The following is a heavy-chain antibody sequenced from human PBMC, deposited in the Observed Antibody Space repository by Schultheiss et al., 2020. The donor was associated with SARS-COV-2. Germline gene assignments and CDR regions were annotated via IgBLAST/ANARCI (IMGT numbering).Heavy chain of an antibody. Sequence: GGSLRLSCAASGFTFSSYAMHWVRQAPGKGLEWVAVISYDGSNKYYADSVKGRFTISRDNSKNTLYLQMNSLRAEDTAVYYCARPPHYDSSGYYPSHHHDAFDIWGQGATVTVSS. V-gene: IGHV3-30*04. CDR1: GFTFSSYA. CDR3: ARPPHYDSSGYYPSHHHDAFDI. CDR2: ISYDGSNK. J-gene: IGHJ3*02. D-gene: IGHD3-22*01.